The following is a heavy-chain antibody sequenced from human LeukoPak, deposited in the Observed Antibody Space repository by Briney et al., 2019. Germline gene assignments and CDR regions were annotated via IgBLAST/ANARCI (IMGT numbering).Heavy chain of an antibody. V-gene: IGHV1-2*02. CDR3: ARDRVVVAATNFDY. CDR2: INPNSGGT. J-gene: IGHJ4*02. Sequence: ASVKVSCKTSGYTFTDYYMHWVRQAPGQGLEWMGWINPNSGGTNYAQKFQGRVIMTRDTSISTAYMELSRLRSDDTAVDYCARDRVVVAATNFDYWGQGTLVTVSS. D-gene: IGHD2-15*01. CDR1: GYTFTDYY.